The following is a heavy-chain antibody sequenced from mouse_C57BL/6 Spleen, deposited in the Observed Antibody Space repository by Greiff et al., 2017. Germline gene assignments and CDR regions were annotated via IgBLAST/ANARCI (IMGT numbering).Heavy chain of an antibody. Sequence: VQVVESGPELVKPGASVKISCKASGYAFSSSWMNWVKQRPGKGLEWIGRIYPGDGDTNYNGKFKGKATLTADKSSSTAYMQLSSLTSEDSAVYFCARSIYYYGSSYVEGFAYWGQGTLVTVSA. V-gene: IGHV1-82*01. CDR2: IYPGDGDT. CDR3: ARSIYYYGSSYVEGFAY. CDR1: GYAFSSSW. J-gene: IGHJ3*01. D-gene: IGHD1-1*01.